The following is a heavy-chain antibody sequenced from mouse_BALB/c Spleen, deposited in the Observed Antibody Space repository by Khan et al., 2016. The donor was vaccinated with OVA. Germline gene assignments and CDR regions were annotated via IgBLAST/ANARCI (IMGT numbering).Heavy chain of an antibody. CDR1: GFTFSDYY. CDR3: ARGYYGDPFAY. Sequence: EVELVESGGGLVKPGGSLKLSCAVSGFTFSDYYMYWVRQTPEKRLEWVATISDGGSYTYYPDNVKGRFTISIDKAKNNLYLQMSSLKAEDTAMYYCARGYYGDPFAYWGQGTLVTVSA. V-gene: IGHV5-4*02. CDR2: ISDGGSYT. J-gene: IGHJ3*01. D-gene: IGHD2-13*01.